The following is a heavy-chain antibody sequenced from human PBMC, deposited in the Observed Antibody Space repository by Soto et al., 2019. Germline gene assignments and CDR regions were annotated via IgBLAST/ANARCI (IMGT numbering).Heavy chain of an antibody. J-gene: IGHJ3*02. D-gene: IGHD3-10*01. Sequence: ASVKVSCKASGYTFTTYYMHWVRQAPGQGLEWMGRINPNSGGTNYAQKFQGWVTMTRDTSISTAYMELSRLRSDDTAVYYCARNKWFGEQDAFDIWGQGTMVPSPQ. V-gene: IGHV1-2*04. CDR2: INPNSGGT. CDR1: GYTFTTYY. CDR3: ARNKWFGEQDAFDI.